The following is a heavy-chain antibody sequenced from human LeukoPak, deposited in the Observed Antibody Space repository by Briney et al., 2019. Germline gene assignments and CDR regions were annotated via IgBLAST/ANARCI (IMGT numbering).Heavy chain of an antibody. V-gene: IGHV3-7*01. Sequence: GGSLRLSCIASGVAIGSSWMSWVRQSPGRRLEWVANVNPGGSVQNYVDSVTGRFTISRDNAKNSLYLQMNNLRADDTAVYYCATTFPYCSEDNCALGGQGTLVTVSS. CDR2: VNPGGSVQ. CDR1: GVAIGSSW. J-gene: IGHJ1*01. D-gene: IGHD2-15*01. CDR3: ATTFPYCSEDNCAL.